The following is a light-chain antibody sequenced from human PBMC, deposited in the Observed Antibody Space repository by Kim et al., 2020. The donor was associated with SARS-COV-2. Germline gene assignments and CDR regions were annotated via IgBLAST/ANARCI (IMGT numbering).Light chain of an antibody. Sequence: SPGERATLSGRASQSVSSSYLAWYQKKPGQAPRLLIYGASSRATGIPDRFSGSGSGTDFTLTISRLEPEDFAVYYCQQYGSSPRTFGQGTKVDIK. CDR2: GAS. J-gene: IGKJ1*01. CDR1: QSVSSSY. CDR3: QQYGSSPRT. V-gene: IGKV3-20*01.